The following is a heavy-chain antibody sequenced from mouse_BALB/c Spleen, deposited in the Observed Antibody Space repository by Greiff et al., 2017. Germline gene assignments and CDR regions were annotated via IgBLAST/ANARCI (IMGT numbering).Heavy chain of an antibody. D-gene: IGHD2-2*01. CDR1: GFTFSSYA. J-gene: IGHJ3*01. CDR2: ISSGGSYT. Sequence: EVMLVESGGGLVKPGGSLKLSCAASGFTFSSYAMSWVRQSPEKRLEWVAEISSGGSYTYYPDTVTGRFTISRDNAKNTLYLEMSSLRSEDTAMYYCARDGDGYEFAYWGQGTLVTVSA. CDR3: ARDGDGYEFAY. V-gene: IGHV5-9-4*01.